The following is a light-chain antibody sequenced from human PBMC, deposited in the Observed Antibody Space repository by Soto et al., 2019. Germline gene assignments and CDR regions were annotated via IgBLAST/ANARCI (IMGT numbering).Light chain of an antibody. CDR2: EGS. V-gene: IGLV2-23*01. J-gene: IGLJ2*01. CDR1: SSDVGRYNL. Sequence: QSALTQPASVSGSPGQSITISCTGTSSDVGRYNLVSWYQQHPGKAPKLMIYEGSKRPSGVSNRFSGSKSGNTASLTISGLQGEDEAEYYCCSYAGSSTFVVFGGGTKLTVL. CDR3: CSYAGSSTFVV.